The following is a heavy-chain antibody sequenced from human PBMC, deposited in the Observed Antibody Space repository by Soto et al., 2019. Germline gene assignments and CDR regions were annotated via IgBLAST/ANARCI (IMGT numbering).Heavy chain of an antibody. Sequence: ASVKVSCKASGYTFTSYDINWVRKATGQGLGRKGWMKPNSGNTGYAQKFQGRVTMTRNTSISTAYMELSSLRSDDTAVYYCAAQSPYYDFWSGYYTHYYDYGMDVWGQGTTVTVAS. CDR1: GYTFTSYD. CDR3: AAQSPYYDFWSGYYTHYYDYGMDV. D-gene: IGHD3-3*01. CDR2: MKPNSGNT. J-gene: IGHJ6*02. V-gene: IGHV1-8*01.